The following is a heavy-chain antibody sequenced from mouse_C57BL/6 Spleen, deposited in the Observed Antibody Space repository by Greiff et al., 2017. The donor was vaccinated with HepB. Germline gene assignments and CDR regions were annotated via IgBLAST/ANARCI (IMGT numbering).Heavy chain of an antibody. J-gene: IGHJ3*01. CDR3: TRGRAYYSSPFAY. CDR1: GYTFTDYE. V-gene: IGHV1-15*01. Sequence: VKLMESGAELVRPGASVTLSCKASGYTFTDYEMHWVKQTPVHGLEWIGAIDPETGGTAYNQKFKGKAILTADKSSSTAYMELRSLTSEDSAVYYCTRGRAYYSSPFAYWGQGTLVTVSA. CDR2: IDPETGGT. D-gene: IGHD2-12*01.